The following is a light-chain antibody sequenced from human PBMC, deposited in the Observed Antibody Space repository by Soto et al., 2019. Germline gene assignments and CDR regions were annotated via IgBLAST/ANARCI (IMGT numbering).Light chain of an antibody. CDR3: SSYTSSSTV. J-gene: IGLJ1*01. V-gene: IGLV2-18*02. Sequence: QSVLTQPPSVSGSPGQSVTISCTGTSSDFGSYNRVSWYQRPPGTGPKLMIYEVSNRPSGVPDRLSGSKSGNTASLTISGLQAEDEAEYYCSSYTSSSTVFGTGTKVTVL. CDR2: EVS. CDR1: SSDFGSYNR.